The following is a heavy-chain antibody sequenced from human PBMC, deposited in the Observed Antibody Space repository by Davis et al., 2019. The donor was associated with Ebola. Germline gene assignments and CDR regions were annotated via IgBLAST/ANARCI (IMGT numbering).Heavy chain of an antibody. CDR1: GGSISSGGYY. CDR2: INHSGST. V-gene: IGHV4-39*07. J-gene: IGHJ5*02. D-gene: IGHD1-26*01. Sequence: SETLSLTCTVSGGSISSGGYYWSWIRQPPGKGLEWIGEINHSGSTNYNPSLKSRVTISVDTSKNQFSLKLSSVTAADTAVYYCARGYYGGWFDPWGQGTLVTVSS. CDR3: ARGYYGGWFDP.